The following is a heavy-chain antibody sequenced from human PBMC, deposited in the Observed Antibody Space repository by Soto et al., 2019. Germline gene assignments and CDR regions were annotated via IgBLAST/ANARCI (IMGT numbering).Heavy chain of an antibody. V-gene: IGHV3-23*01. Sequence: GSLRLSCAASGFTFSSYAMSWVRQAPGKGLEWVSAISGSGCSTYYADSVKGRFTISRDNSKNTLYLQMNSLRAEDTAVYYCAKSLDVLMVYALRPSPEPFDYWGQGTLVSV. J-gene: IGHJ4*02. CDR1: GFTFSSYA. D-gene: IGHD2-8*01. CDR2: ISGSGCST. CDR3: AKSLDVLMVYALRPSPEPFDY.